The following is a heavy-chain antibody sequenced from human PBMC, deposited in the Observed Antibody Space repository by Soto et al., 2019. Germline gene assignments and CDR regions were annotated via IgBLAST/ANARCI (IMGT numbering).Heavy chain of an antibody. CDR1: GFTFSSYA. J-gene: IGHJ6*02. CDR3: AKDLVRRNYYDSSAPMGV. Sequence: LRLSCAASGFTFSSYAMSWVRQAPGKGLEWVSAISGSGGSTYYADSVKGRFTISRDNSKNTLYLQMNSLRAEDTAVYYCAKDLVRRNYYDSSAPMGVWGQVTTVTVSS. D-gene: IGHD3-22*01. V-gene: IGHV3-23*01. CDR2: ISGSGGST.